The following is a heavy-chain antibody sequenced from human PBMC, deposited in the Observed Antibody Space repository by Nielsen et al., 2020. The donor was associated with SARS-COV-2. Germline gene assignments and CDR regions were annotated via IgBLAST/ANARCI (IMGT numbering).Heavy chain of an antibody. CDR2: ISSSSYI. V-gene: IGHV3-21*01. J-gene: IGHJ6*02. CDR1: GFTFSSYS. D-gene: IGHD2-15*01. CDR3: ARDSAVVAATPGMDV. Sequence: GESLKISCAASGFTFSSYSMNWVRQAPGKGLEWVSSISSSSYIYYADSVKGRFTISRDNAKNSLYLQMNSLRAEDTAVYYCARDSAVVAATPGMDVWGQGTTVTVSS.